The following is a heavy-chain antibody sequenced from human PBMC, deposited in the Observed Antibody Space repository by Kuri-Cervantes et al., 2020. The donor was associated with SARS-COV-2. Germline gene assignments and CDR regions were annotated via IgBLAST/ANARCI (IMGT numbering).Heavy chain of an antibody. V-gene: IGHV4-30-2*01. Sequence: SETLSLTCVVSGASITSGGYSWSWVRQPPGEGLEWIGFIYPGGSTSYNPSLQSRVTISMDGSENQFSLRLTSVTAAGTAVYYCARVLDFDHHGFEVWGQGTLVTVSS. D-gene: IGHD3-9*01. J-gene: IGHJ3*01. CDR1: GASITSGGYS. CDR2: IYPGGST. CDR3: ARVLDFDHHGFEV.